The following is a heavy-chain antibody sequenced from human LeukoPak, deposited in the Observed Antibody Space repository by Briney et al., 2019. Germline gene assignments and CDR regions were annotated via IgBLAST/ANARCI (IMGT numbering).Heavy chain of an antibody. CDR3: ARDPKDFYDTSNYPYFDY. D-gene: IGHD3-22*01. J-gene: IGHJ4*02. CDR2: IYYSGRT. CDR1: GGSISTNY. V-gene: IGHV4-59*01. Sequence: SETLSLTCTVFGGSISTNYWSWIRQPPGKGLEWSGYIYYSGRTNYNPSLKSRVTISIDTSKNQFSLKLSSVTAADTAVYYCARDPKDFYDTSNYPYFDYWGRGTLVTVSS.